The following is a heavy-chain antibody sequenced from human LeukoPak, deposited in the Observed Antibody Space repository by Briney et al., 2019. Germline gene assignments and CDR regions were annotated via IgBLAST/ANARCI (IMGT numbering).Heavy chain of an antibody. CDR3: ASRIFVGAFDI. CDR1: GGSISSYY. J-gene: IGHJ3*02. Sequence: SETLSLTXTVSGGSISSYYWSWIRQPPGKGLEWNGYIYYSGSTNYNPSLKSRVTISVDTSKNQFSLKLSSVTAADTAVYYCASRIFVGAFDIWGQGTMVTVSS. CDR2: IYYSGST. D-gene: IGHD3-3*01. V-gene: IGHV4-59*01.